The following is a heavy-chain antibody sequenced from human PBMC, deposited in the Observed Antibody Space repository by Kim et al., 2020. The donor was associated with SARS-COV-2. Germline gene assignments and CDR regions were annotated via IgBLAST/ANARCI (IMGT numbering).Heavy chain of an antibody. CDR2: ISSSSSTI. CDR1: GFTFSSYS. Sequence: GGSLRLSCAASGFTFSSYSMNWVRQAPGKGLEWVSYISSSSSTIYYADSVKGRFTISRDNAKNSLYLQMNSLRDEDTAVYYCARDVLNYYDSSGLVGYWGQGTLVTVSS. CDR3: ARDVLNYYDSSGLVGY. V-gene: IGHV3-48*02. D-gene: IGHD3-22*01. J-gene: IGHJ4*02.